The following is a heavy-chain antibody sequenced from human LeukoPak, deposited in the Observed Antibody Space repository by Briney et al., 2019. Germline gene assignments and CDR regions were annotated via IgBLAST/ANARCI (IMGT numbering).Heavy chain of an antibody. CDR3: ARDGVDDYGDY. CDR2: IIPIFGTA. J-gene: IGHJ4*02. D-gene: IGHD3-3*01. CDR1: GGTFSSYA. Sequence: VKVSCKASGGTFSSYAISWVRQAPGQGLEWMGGIIPIFGTANYAQKFQGRVTITADESTSTAYMELSRLRSDDTAVYYCARDGVDDYGDYWGQGTLVTVSS. V-gene: IGHV1-69*13.